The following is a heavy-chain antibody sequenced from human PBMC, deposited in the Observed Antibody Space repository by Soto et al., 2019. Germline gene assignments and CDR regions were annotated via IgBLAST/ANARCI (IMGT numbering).Heavy chain of an antibody. Sequence: EVQLLESGGGLVQPGGSLRLSCAASGFTFSSYAMSWVRQAPGKGLEWVSAINGSGGSTYYADSLKGRFTISRDNSNNTLYLHMNSLRAEDTVVYYCSKSVTTRSRTDFYYYGMDVWGQGTKVTVSS. CDR1: GFTFSSYA. CDR3: SKSVTTRSRTDFYYYGMDV. J-gene: IGHJ6*02. CDR2: INGSGGST. V-gene: IGHV3-23*01. D-gene: IGHD4-17*01.